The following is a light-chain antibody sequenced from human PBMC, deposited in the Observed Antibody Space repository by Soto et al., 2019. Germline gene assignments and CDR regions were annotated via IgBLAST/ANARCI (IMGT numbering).Light chain of an antibody. Sequence: DMQMTQSPSTLSASVGDRVTITCRASQSITNWLAWYQQKPGKAPKLLMYDASSLHSGVPSRFSGSGSGTEFTLTISSLQPDDFANYYCQQYNAYPWPFGLGAKVEIK. CDR3: QQYNAYPWP. J-gene: IGKJ1*01. CDR1: QSITNW. V-gene: IGKV1-5*01. CDR2: DAS.